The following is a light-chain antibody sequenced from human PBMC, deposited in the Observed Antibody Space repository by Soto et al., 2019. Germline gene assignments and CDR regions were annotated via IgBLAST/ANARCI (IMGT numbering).Light chain of an antibody. Sequence: EIVLTQSPATLSLSPGARATRSCRASQSLTSLAWYQQKPGQAPRLLIYDGSIRATGIPARFSDSGSGTDFTLTISSLEPEDFAVYYCQQRSYWPWTFGQGTKVDIK. CDR2: DGS. V-gene: IGKV3-11*01. CDR3: QQRSYWPWT. J-gene: IGKJ1*01. CDR1: QSLTS.